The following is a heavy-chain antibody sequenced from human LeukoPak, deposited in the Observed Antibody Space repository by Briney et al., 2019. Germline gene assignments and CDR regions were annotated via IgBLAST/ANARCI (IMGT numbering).Heavy chain of an antibody. CDR3: ARHFGDAYRRSFDF. V-gene: IGHV4-59*08. J-gene: IGHJ4*02. D-gene: IGHD5-24*01. CDR1: GGSISSYY. Sequence: PSETLSLTCTVSGGSISSYYWSWIRQPPGRGLEWIAYIYYTGSTNYNPSLKSRVTISVDTSKNQFSLRLSYVTAADTAVYYCARHFGDAYRRSFDFWGQGTLVTVSS. CDR2: IYYTGST.